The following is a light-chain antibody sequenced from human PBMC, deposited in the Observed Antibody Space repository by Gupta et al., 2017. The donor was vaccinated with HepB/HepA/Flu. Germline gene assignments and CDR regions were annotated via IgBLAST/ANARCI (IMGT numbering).Light chain of an antibody. J-gene: IGKJ4*01. CDR2: AAS. Sequence: DIQMTQSPSSVSASVGDRVTITCRASQGISSWLDWYQQKPGKAPKLLIYAASRLNSGVPSRVRGSGSWTDFTLTISSLKTEDFEPYYCQQDNSFTVGGGTKVEIK. V-gene: IGKV1-12*01. CDR3: QQDNSFT. CDR1: QGISSW.